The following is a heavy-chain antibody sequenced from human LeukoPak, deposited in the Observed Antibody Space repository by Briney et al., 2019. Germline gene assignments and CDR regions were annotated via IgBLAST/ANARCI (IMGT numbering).Heavy chain of an antibody. J-gene: IGHJ3*02. D-gene: IGHD6-13*01. CDR3: ASSYSSSSDAFDI. CDR1: GGSISSYY. CDR2: IYASGST. Sequence: SETLSLTCTVSGGSISSYYWSWIRQPAGKGLEWIGRIYASGSTNYNPSLKSRVTMSVDTSKNQFSLKLSSVTAADTAVYYCASSYSSSSDAFDIWGQGTMVTVSS. V-gene: IGHV4-4*07.